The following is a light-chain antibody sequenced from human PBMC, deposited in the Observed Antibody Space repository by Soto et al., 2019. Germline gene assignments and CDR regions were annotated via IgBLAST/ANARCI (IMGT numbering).Light chain of an antibody. V-gene: IGKV1-33*01. CDR3: QQYDNLPYT. CDR2: DAS. Sequence: IQMTQSPSSLSASVGDRVTITCQASQDITYYLNWYQQKPGKVPKLLIYDASNLETGVPSRFSGSGSGTHFTFTISSLQPEDIATYYCQQYDNLPYTFAQGTKVDIK. CDR1: QDITYY. J-gene: IGKJ2*01.